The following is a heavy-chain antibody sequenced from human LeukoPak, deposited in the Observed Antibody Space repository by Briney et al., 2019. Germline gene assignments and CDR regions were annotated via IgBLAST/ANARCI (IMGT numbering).Heavy chain of an antibody. CDR2: ISYDGSNK. Sequence: PGRSLRLSCAASGFTFSSYAMHWVRQAPGKGLEWVAVISYDGSNKYYADSVKGRFTISRDNSKNTLYLQMNSLRAEDTAVYYCALFNTGYYDFWSGSDFDYWGQGTLVTVSS. V-gene: IGHV3-30-3*01. D-gene: IGHD3-3*01. CDR3: ALFNTGYYDFWSGSDFDY. J-gene: IGHJ4*02. CDR1: GFTFSSYA.